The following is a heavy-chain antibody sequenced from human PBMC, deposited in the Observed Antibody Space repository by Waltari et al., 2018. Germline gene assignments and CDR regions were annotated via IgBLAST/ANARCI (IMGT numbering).Heavy chain of an antibody. CDR3: AKSGASKNGDYTLYFDY. V-gene: IGHV3-23*01. CDR1: GFTFRNYA. CDR2: IRGSTDST. D-gene: IGHD4-17*01. J-gene: IGHJ4*02. Sequence: EVQLLESGGGLVQPGGSLRLSCAASGFTFRNYARNGVRRAPGKGLEWVSYIRGSTDSTYDADSVKGRFNISRDKSKNTVYLQMNSLRAEDTAVYYCAKSGASKNGDYTLYFDYWGRGTLVTVSS.